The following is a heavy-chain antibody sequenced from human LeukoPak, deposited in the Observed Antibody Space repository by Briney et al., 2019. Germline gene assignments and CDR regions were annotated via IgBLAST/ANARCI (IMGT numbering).Heavy chain of an antibody. Sequence: PSETLSLTCTVSGASISSYYWSWIRQPPGKGLEWIGYIYYRGSINYNPSLKSRVTISVDTSKNQFSLKLSSVTAADTAVYYCASGPYPAAGTDHQFDYWGQGTLVTVSS. CDR2: IYYRGSI. CDR3: ASGPYPAAGTDHQFDY. D-gene: IGHD6-13*01. J-gene: IGHJ4*02. V-gene: IGHV4-59*01. CDR1: GASISSYY.